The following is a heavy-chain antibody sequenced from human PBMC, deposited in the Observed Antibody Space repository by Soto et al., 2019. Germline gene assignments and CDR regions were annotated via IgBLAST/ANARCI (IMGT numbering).Heavy chain of an antibody. CDR3: ARGHYRSGWFDC. V-gene: IGHV3-48*03. D-gene: IGHD6-19*01. CDR1: DFVFSNYE. CDR2: ISSSGGIK. Sequence: EVQLVESGGGLVQPGGSLRLSCAASDFVFSNYEMSWVRQAPGKGLESIAYISSSGGIKYYADSVKGRFTILRDNSKNSLYLQMNSLKAEDTALYFCARGHYRSGWFDCWGQGTLVTVPS. J-gene: IGHJ4*02.